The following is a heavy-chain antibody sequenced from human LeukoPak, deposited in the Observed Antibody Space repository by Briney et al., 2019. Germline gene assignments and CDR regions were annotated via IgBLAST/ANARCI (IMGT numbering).Heavy chain of an antibody. D-gene: IGHD5-12*01. CDR3: ARDSDSGYGPFAS. Sequence: GGSLRLSCAASGFTVSNNYMSWVRQAPGKGLEWVSVIHSGGTTNYADSVQGRFTIARDNSKTTVYLHMNSLRAEDTAVYYCARDSDSGYGPFASWGQGTLVTVSS. CDR2: IHSGGTT. J-gene: IGHJ4*02. V-gene: IGHV3-53*01. CDR1: GFTVSNNY.